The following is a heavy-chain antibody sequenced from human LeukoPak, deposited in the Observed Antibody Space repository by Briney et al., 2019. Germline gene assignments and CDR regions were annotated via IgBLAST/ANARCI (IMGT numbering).Heavy chain of an antibody. V-gene: IGHV1-69*01. CDR3: ARDVSPPGSSPYSFDY. CDR2: IIPIFGTA. Sequence: SVKVSCKASGGTFSSYAISWVRQAPGQGLEWMGGIIPIFGTANCAQKFQGRVTITADESTSTAYMELSSLRSEDTAVYYCARDVSPPGSSPYSFDYWGQGTLVTVSS. J-gene: IGHJ4*02. CDR1: GGTFSSYA. D-gene: IGHD1-26*01.